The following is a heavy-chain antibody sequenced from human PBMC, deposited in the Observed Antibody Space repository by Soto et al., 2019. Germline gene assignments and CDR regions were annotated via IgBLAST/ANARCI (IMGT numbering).Heavy chain of an antibody. Sequence: QVQLVQSGAEVKKPGSSVKVSCKASGGTFSSYAISWVRQAPAQGLEWMGGIIPIFGTANYAQKFQGRVTITADESTSTAYMELSSLRSEDTAVYYCARGRNSGSYSAFYGMDVWGQGTTVTVS. J-gene: IGHJ6*02. D-gene: IGHD1-26*01. V-gene: IGHV1-69*01. CDR2: IIPIFGTA. CDR3: ARGRNSGSYSAFYGMDV. CDR1: GGTFSSYA.